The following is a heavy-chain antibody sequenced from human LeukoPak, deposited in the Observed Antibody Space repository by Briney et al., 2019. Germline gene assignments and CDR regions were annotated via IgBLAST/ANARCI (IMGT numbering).Heavy chain of an antibody. CDR1: GFTFSSYA. J-gene: IGHJ4*02. CDR2: ISYDGSNK. Sequence: GRSLRLSCAASGFTFSSYAMHWVRQAPGKGLEWVAVISYDGSNKYYADSVKGRFTISRDNSKNTLYLKMNSLTAEDMAVYYCAIVSVTDKIDYWGQGTLVTVSS. V-gene: IGHV3-30*04. D-gene: IGHD2-15*01. CDR3: AIVSVTDKIDY.